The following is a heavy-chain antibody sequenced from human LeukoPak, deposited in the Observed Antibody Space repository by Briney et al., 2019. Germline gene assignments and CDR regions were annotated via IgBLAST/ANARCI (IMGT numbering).Heavy chain of an antibody. CDR1: GFTFSSYA. CDR3: AKGSLGSWYFFDY. Sequence: PGGSLRVSCAASGFTFSSYAMSWVRQAPGKGPEWVSTISGSGGNTYYADSVKGRFTISRDNSENTLWLQMNSLRAEDTALYYCAKGSLGSWYFFDYWGQGTLVTVSS. J-gene: IGHJ4*02. CDR2: ISGSGGNT. D-gene: IGHD6-13*01. V-gene: IGHV3-23*01.